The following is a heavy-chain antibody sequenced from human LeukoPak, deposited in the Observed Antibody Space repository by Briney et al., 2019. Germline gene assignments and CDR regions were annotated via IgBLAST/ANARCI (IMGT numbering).Heavy chain of an antibody. J-gene: IGHJ4*02. CDR2: ISYDGSNK. D-gene: IGHD6-19*01. Sequence: PGRSLRLSCAASGFTFSSYGMHWVRQAPGKGLEWVAVISYDGSNKYYADSAKGRFTISRDNSKNTLYLQMNSLRAEDTAVYYCARDCSGWSDYWGQGTLVTVSS. V-gene: IGHV3-30*03. CDR1: GFTFSSYG. CDR3: ARDCSGWSDY.